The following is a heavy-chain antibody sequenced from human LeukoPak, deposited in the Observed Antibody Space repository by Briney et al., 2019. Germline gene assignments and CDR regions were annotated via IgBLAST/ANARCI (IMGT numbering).Heavy chain of an antibody. V-gene: IGHV3-21*01. CDR1: GFTFSSYS. CDR3: ARVGLSYYYGSGSTFDY. Sequence: PGGSLRLSCAASGFTFSSYSMNWVRQAPGKGLEWVSSISSSSSYIYYADSVKGRFTISRDNAKNTLYLQMNSLRAEDTAVYYCARVGLSYYYGSGSTFDYWGQGTLVTVSS. J-gene: IGHJ4*02. CDR2: ISSSSSYI. D-gene: IGHD3-10*01.